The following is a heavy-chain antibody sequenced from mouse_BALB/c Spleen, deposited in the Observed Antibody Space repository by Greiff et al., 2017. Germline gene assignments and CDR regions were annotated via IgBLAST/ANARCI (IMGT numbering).Heavy chain of an antibody. V-gene: IGHV7-3*02. CDR2: IRNKANGYTT. D-gene: IGHD6-1*01. CDR3: ARGQGDY. J-gene: IGHJ4*01. Sequence: DVMLVESGGGLVQPGGSLRLSCATSGFTFTDYYMSWVRQPPGKALEWLGFIRNKANGYTTEYSASVKGRFTISRDNSQSILYLQMNTLRAEDSATYYCARGQGDYWGQGTSVTVSS. CDR1: GFTFTDYY.